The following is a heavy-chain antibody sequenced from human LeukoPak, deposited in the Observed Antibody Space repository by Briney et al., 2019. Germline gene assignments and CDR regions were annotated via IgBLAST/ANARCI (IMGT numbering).Heavy chain of an antibody. V-gene: IGHV3-11*04. CDR2: ISSSGSTI. CDR3: ARDRADYGGNPPIDAFDI. CDR1: GFTFSDYY. J-gene: IGHJ3*02. Sequence: GGSLRLSCAASGFTFSDYYMSWIRQAPGKGLEWVSYISSSGSTIYYADSVKGRFTISRDNAKNSLYLQMNSLRAEDTAVYYCARDRADYGGNPPIDAFDIWGQGTMVTVSS. D-gene: IGHD4-23*01.